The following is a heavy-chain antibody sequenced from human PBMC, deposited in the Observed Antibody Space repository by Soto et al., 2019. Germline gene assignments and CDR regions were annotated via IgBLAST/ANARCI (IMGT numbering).Heavy chain of an antibody. D-gene: IGHD6-19*01. J-gene: IGHJ4*02. CDR2: ISYDGSNK. Sequence: GGSLRLSCAASGFTFSSYAMHWVRQAPGKGLEWVAVISYDGSNKYYADSVKGRFTISRDNSKNTLYLQMNSLRAEDTAVYYCARALGYSSGWYESGLDYWGQGTLVTVSS. V-gene: IGHV3-30-3*01. CDR3: ARALGYSSGWYESGLDY. CDR1: GFTFSSYA.